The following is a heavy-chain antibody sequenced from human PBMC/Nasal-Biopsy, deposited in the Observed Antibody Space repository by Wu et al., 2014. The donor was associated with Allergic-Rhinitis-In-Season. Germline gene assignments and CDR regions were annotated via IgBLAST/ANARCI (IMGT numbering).Heavy chain of an antibody. CDR3: AKLKDIVLMVYASPFDN. CDR1: GFTFSNYA. CDR2: INNDGTST. J-gene: IGHJ4*02. Sequence: LRLSCAASGFTFSNYAMHWVRQAPGKGLVWVSRINNDGTSTTYADSVKGRFTISRDNAKNTLYLQMNSLRAEDTAVYFCAKLKDIVLMVYASPFDNWGQGTLVTVSS. D-gene: IGHD2-8*01. V-gene: IGHV3-74*01.